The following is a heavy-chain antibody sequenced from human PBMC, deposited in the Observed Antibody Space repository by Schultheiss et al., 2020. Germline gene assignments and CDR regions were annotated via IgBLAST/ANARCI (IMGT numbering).Heavy chain of an antibody. CDR2: IKQDGSED. V-gene: IGHV3-7*03. J-gene: IGHJ6*02. Sequence: GESLKISCAASGFTFSRYWMSWVRQAPGKGLEWVANIKQDGSEDYYVDSVKGRFTISRDNAKNSLYLQMNSLRAEDTAVYYCARPTSTYYYYGMDVWGQGTTVTV. CDR3: ARPTSTYYYYGMDV. D-gene: IGHD5/OR15-5a*01. CDR1: GFTFSRYW.